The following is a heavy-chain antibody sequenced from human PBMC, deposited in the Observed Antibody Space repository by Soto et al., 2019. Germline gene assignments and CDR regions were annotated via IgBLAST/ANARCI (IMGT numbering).Heavy chain of an antibody. CDR1: GGSISSYY. J-gene: IGHJ4*02. Sequence: ETLSLTCTVSGGSISSYYWSWIRQPPGKGLEWIGYIYYSGSTNYNPSLKSRVTISVDTSKNQFSLKLSSVTAADTAVYYCARTYYYGSGSLYYFDYWGQGTLVTVSS. CDR3: ARTYYYGSGSLYYFDY. D-gene: IGHD3-10*01. CDR2: IYYSGST. V-gene: IGHV4-59*01.